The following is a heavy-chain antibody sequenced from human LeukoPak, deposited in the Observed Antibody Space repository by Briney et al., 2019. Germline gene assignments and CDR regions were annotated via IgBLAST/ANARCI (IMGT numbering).Heavy chain of an antibody. CDR2: ISGIGSST. V-gene: IGHV3-23*01. CDR3: AKATISGVNDY. J-gene: IGHJ4*02. Sequence: GGSLRLSCAASGFPFTSYAMSWVRQAPGKGLEWVSGISGIGSSTYYADSVKGRFTISRDISRNTLYLQMNSLRAEDTAVYYCAKATISGVNDYWGQGTLVTVSS. CDR1: GFPFTSYA. D-gene: IGHD3-3*01.